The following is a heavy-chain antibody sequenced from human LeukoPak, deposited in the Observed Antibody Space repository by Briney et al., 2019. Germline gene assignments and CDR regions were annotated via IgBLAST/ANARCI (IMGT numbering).Heavy chain of an antibody. CDR3: ARDGGGGYCSSGVCSKARIFDP. Sequence: ASVKLSCKASGYRFTSYGINWVRQAPGQGLEWMGWISANNGNTNYVPKLQGRVTMTTDTSTSTAYMELRSLRFDDTAVDYCARDGGGGYCSSGVCSKARIFDPWGQGTLVTVSS. CDR2: ISANNGNT. CDR1: GYRFTSYG. V-gene: IGHV1-18*01. D-gene: IGHD2-8*01. J-gene: IGHJ5*02.